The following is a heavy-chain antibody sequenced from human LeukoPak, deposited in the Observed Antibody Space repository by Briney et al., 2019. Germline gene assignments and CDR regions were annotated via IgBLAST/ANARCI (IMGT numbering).Heavy chain of an antibody. CDR1: GGTSNSHA. Sequence: GSSVKVPCKASGGTSNSHAISWVRQAPGQGLEWMGRIIPNLGTTNRAQNFQNRVTLTADKSMNTAYMDFTSRTSDDTAVYYCATTDDGGGYQWGDFFDFWGEGTLVTVSS. J-gene: IGHJ4*02. V-gene: IGHV1-69*04. CDR2: IIPNLGTT. D-gene: IGHD3-22*01. CDR3: ATTDDGGGYQWGDFFDF.